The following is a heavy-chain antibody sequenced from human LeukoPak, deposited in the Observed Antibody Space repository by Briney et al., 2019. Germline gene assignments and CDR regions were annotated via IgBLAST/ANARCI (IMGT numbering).Heavy chain of an antibody. CDR3: ARALPAMVTHRFDY. V-gene: IGHV3-30*03. Sequence: GGSLRLYCAASGFTFSSYGMHWVRQAPGKGLEWVAVISYDGSNKYYADSVKGRLTISRDNSKNTLYLQMNSLRAEDTAVYYCARALPAMVTHRFDYWGQGTLVTVSS. CDR2: ISYDGSNK. D-gene: IGHD5-18*01. J-gene: IGHJ4*02. CDR1: GFTFSSYG.